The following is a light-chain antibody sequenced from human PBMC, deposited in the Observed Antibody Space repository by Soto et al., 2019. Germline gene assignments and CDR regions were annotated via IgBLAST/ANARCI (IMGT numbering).Light chain of an antibody. J-gene: IGKJ5*01. CDR2: WGS. CDR3: MQALQTSIT. CDR1: QSLLHSNGYNY. Sequence: DIVMTQSPLSLPVTPGEPASISCRSSQSLLHSNGYNYLDWYLQKPGQSPQLLIYWGSNRASGVPDRFSGSGSGTDFTLKINRVEAEDVGVYYCMQALQTSITFGQGTRLEIK. V-gene: IGKV2-28*01.